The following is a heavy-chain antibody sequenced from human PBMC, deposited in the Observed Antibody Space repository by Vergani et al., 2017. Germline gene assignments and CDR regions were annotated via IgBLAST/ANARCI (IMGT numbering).Heavy chain of an antibody. CDR3: AKDGVYDSSGY. V-gene: IGHV3-30*18. CDR2: ISYDGSNK. D-gene: IGHD3-22*01. CDR1: GFTFSSYG. J-gene: IGHJ4*02. Sequence: QVQLVESGGGVVQPGRSLRLSCAASGFTFSSYGMHWVRQAPGKGLEWVAVISYDGSNKYYADSVKGRFTISRDNSKNTLYLQMNSLRAEDTAVYYCAKDGVYDSSGYWGQGTLVTVSS.